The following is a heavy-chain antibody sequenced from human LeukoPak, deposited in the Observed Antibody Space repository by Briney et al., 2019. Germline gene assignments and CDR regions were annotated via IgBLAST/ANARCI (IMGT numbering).Heavy chain of an antibody. CDR2: IILVLSTT. V-gene: IGHV3-43*01. CDR1: AFTFDDYS. J-gene: IGHJ4*02. D-gene: IGHD1-26*01. CDR3: AKSDIPWEPVNPFDY. Sequence: PGGSLRLSCAASAFTFDDYSMHWVSHARGKGLEGVCLIILVLSTTYYSDSVKCRFTISRDNSKISLYLQMNSLTTEDTAVYYCAKSDIPWEPVNPFDYWGRGTLVTVSS.